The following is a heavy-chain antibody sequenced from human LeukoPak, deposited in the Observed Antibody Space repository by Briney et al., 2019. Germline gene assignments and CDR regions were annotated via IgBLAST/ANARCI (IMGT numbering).Heavy chain of an antibody. D-gene: IGHD3-10*01. Sequence: SETLSLTCTVSGYSISSGYYWGWIRQPPGKGLEWIGSIYHSGSTYYNPSLKSRVTISVDTSKNQFSLKLSSVTAADTAVYYCASLRGKVVRGALPDYWGQGTLVTVSS. CDR2: IYHSGST. CDR3: ASLRGKVVRGALPDY. J-gene: IGHJ4*02. V-gene: IGHV4-38-2*02. CDR1: GYSISSGYY.